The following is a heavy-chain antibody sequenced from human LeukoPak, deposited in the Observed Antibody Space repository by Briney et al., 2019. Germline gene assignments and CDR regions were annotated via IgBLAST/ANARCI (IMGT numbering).Heavy chain of an antibody. CDR3: ARHDIVVVPAAHYIGNFDY. Sequence: PGGSLRLSCAVSGFTFSSNGMHWVRQAPGKGLEWVAFIRYDGSSQYYADSVKGRFTISRDNSKNTLYLQMNSLRAEDTAVYYCARHDIVVVPAAHYIGNFDYWGQGTLVTVSS. J-gene: IGHJ4*02. V-gene: IGHV3-30*02. D-gene: IGHD2-2*01. CDR2: IRYDGSSQ. CDR1: GFTFSSNG.